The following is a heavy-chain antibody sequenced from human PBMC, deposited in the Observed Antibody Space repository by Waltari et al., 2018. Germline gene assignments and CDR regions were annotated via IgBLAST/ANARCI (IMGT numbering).Heavy chain of an antibody. J-gene: IGHJ4*02. V-gene: IGHV3-49*04. D-gene: IGHD3-16*02. CDR2: SRSKAYGGKT. Sequence: EVQLVESGGGLVQPGRSLRLSCTASGFTFGDYAMSWVRQAPGKGLEGVGFSRSKAYGGKTEYAASGKGRFTISRDDSKSIAYLQMNSLKTEDTAVYYWTRGNRMITFGGVIVNWGQGTLVTVSS. CDR3: TRGNRMITFGGVIVN. CDR1: GFTFGDYA.